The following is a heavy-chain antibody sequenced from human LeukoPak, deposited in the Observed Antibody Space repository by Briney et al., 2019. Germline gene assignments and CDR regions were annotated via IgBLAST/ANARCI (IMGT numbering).Heavy chain of an antibody. CDR1: GGSISSSSYY. CDR3: ARGGGPGYSGSKNWFDP. J-gene: IGHJ5*02. Sequence: SETLSLTCTVSGGSISSSSYYWSWIRQPPGKGLEWIGEINHSGSTNYNPSLKSRVTISVDTSKNQFSLKLSSVTAADTAVYYCARGGGPGYSGSKNWFDPWGQGTLVTVSS. V-gene: IGHV4-39*07. D-gene: IGHD1-26*01. CDR2: INHSGST.